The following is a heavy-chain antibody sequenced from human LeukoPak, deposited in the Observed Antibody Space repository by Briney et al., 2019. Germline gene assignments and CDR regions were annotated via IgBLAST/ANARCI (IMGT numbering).Heavy chain of an antibody. CDR3: ARDLTPYYYDSSGYSFDY. D-gene: IGHD3-22*01. CDR1: GYTFTGYY. V-gene: IGHV1-2*02. Sequence: ASVKVSCKASGYTFTGYYIHWVRQAPGQGLEWMGWINPNSGGTNYAQKFQGRVTMTRDTSISTAYMELSRLRSDDTAVYYCARDLTPYYYDSSGYSFDYWGQGTLVTVSS. CDR2: INPNSGGT. J-gene: IGHJ4*02.